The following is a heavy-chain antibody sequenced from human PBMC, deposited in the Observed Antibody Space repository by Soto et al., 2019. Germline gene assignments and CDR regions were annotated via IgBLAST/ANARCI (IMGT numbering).Heavy chain of an antibody. D-gene: IGHD3-22*01. CDR1: GFSFSIYT. CDR2: ISSTGTYI. CDR3: ARVSSYDTSGYSRIDS. Sequence: EVHLVESGGGLVKPGGSLRLSCVASGFSFSIYTMSWVRQAPGKGLEWVSSISSTGTYIYYADSVKGRFTISRDNAKNSLYLQMNSLRAEDTAVYYCARVSSYDTSGYSRIDSWCQGTLVTVSS. J-gene: IGHJ4*02. V-gene: IGHV3-21*01.